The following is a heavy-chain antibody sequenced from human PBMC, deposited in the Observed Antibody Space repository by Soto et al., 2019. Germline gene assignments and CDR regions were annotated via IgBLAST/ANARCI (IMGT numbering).Heavy chain of an antibody. CDR3: ANVFSTPVNWGNYFDY. J-gene: IGHJ4*02. Sequence: GGSLRLSCAASGFTFSSYAMHWVRQAPGKGLEWVAVISYDGSNKYYADSVKGRFTISRDNSKNTLYLQMNSLRAEDTAVYYCANVFSTPVNWGNYFDYWGQGTLVTVSS. V-gene: IGHV3-30-3*01. CDR2: ISYDGSNK. CDR1: GFTFSSYA. D-gene: IGHD7-27*01.